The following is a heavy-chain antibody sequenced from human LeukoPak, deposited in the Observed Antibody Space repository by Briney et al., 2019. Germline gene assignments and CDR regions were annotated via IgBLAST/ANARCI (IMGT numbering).Heavy chain of an antibody. CDR3: ARAGIAAAGPEGNWFDP. CDR2: IIPILGIA. Sequence: SVKVSCKASGGTFSSYAISWVRQAPGQGLEWMGRIIPILGIANYAQKFQGRVTITADKSTSTAYMELSSLRSEDTAVYYCARAGIAAAGPEGNWFDPWGQGTLVTVSS. CDR1: GGTFSSYA. J-gene: IGHJ5*02. D-gene: IGHD6-13*01. V-gene: IGHV1-69*04.